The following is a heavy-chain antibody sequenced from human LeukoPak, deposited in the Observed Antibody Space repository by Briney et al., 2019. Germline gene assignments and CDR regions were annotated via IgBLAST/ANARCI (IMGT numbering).Heavy chain of an antibody. D-gene: IGHD2-2*01. CDR3: ARMCLDIVVVPAAAPSYWFDP. Sequence: SVKVSCKASGGTFSSYAISWVRQAPGQGLEWMGRIIPIFGIANYAQKFQGRVTITADKSTSTAYMELSSLRSEDTAVYYCARMCLDIVVVPAAAPSYWFDPWGQGTLVTVSS. J-gene: IGHJ5*02. CDR2: IIPIFGIA. V-gene: IGHV1-69*04. CDR1: GGTFSSYA.